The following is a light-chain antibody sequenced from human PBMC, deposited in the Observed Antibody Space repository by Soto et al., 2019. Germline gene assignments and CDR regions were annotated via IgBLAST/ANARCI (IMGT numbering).Light chain of an antibody. CDR2: GNN. V-gene: IGLV1-40*01. CDR3: QSYDGSLSGYV. J-gene: IGLJ1*01. CDR1: SANIGAGFD. Sequence: QSVLTQPPSVSGAPGQSVTISCTGSSANIGAGFDVHWYQQLPGTAPELLIYGNNNRPSGVPDRFSGSKSGTSASLAITGLQAEDEADYYCQSYDGSLSGYVFGTGTKVTVL.